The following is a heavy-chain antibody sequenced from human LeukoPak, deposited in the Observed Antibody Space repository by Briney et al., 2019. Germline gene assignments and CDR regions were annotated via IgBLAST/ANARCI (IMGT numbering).Heavy chain of an antibody. CDR1: GFSFSNYW. Sequence: GGSLRLSCVASGFSFSNYWMHWVRQTPGRGLLWVSRLSGDGSSSKYADSLKGRFTISRDNAKNTLYLQMNSLRVDDTAVYFCVRASTTVPNLLDNWGQGTLVTVSS. CDR2: LSGDGSSS. D-gene: IGHD4-17*01. CDR3: VRASTTVPNLLDN. J-gene: IGHJ4*02. V-gene: IGHV3-74*03.